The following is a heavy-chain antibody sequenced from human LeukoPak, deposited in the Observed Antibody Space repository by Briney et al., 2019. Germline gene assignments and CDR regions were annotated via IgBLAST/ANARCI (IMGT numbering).Heavy chain of an antibody. CDR2: ISYDGSNK. CDR1: GFTFSSYA. CDR3: VNFYETY. V-gene: IGHV3-30-3*01. J-gene: IGHJ4*02. D-gene: IGHD2/OR15-2a*01. Sequence: GGSLRLSCAASGFTFSSYAMHWVRQAPGMGLEWVAVISYDGSNKYYADSVKGRFTISRDNSKNTVYLQMNNLRAEDTAVYYCVNFYETYWGRGTLVTVSS.